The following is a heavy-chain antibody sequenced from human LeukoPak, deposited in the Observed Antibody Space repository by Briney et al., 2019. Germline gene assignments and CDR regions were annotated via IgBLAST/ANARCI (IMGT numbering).Heavy chain of an antibody. CDR2: ISYDGNNK. CDR3: ARDIPHPHHQTRDSYYGMDV. V-gene: IGHV3-30*13. CDR1: GFTFSSYG. J-gene: IGHJ6*02. Sequence: GGSLRLSCVASGFTFSSYGMHWVRQAPGKGLEWVAIISYDGNNKYYADSVMGRFTISRDNSKNRLYLQMNSLRTEDTAVYYCARDIPHPHHQTRDSYYGMDVWGQGTTVTVSS.